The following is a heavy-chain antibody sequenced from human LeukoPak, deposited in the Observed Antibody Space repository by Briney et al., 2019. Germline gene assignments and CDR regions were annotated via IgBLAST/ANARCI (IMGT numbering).Heavy chain of an antibody. V-gene: IGHV3-23*01. CDR1: GFTFSSYA. Sequence: PGGSLRLSCAASGFTFSSYAMSWVRQAPGKGLEWVSTISGGGDNTYFADSVKDRFTISRDNSKNTLFLQMVSLRAEDTAVYYCAKFEGALLGNYYMDVWGKGTTVNVSS. J-gene: IGHJ6*03. CDR2: ISGGGDNT. CDR3: AKFEGALLGNYYMDV.